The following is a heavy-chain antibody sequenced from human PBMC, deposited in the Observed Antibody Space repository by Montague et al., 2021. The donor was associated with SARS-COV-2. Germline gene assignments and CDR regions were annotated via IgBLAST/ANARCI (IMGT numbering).Heavy chain of an antibody. CDR3: AGDRARFGQFDL. V-gene: IGHV4-59*12. Sequence: SETLSLTCTVSGGSISSYYWNWIRQSPGKGLEWIGNVYYSGSTSYCSSPRGRVLISADTSKNQIPLRLNPLSAEDTAVYYCAGDRARFGQFDLWGRGTLVTVSS. D-gene: IGHD3-10*01. CDR1: GGSISSYY. J-gene: IGHJ2*01. CDR2: VYYSGST.